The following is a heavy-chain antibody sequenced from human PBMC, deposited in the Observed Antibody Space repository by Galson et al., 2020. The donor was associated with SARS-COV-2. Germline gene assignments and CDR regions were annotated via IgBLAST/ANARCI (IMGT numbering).Heavy chain of an antibody. D-gene: IGHD3-9*01. Sequence: ASVKVSCKASGYTFTDYYIHWVRQAPGQGLEWMGWINPKSGGTNYAQKFEGRVTMTRDTSITTAYMELSRLRADDTAVYYCARLRYYDDLTGYIVDVWGQGTMVTVSS. CDR3: ARLRYYDDLTGYIVDV. V-gene: IGHV1-2*02. CDR2: INPKSGGT. CDR1: GYTFTDYY. J-gene: IGHJ6*02.